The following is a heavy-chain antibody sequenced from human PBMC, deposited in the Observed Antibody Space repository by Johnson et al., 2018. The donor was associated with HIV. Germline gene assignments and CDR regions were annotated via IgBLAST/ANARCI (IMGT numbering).Heavy chain of an antibody. D-gene: IGHD3-3*01. J-gene: IGHJ3*02. CDR1: GFTVSSNY. Sequence: QLVESGGGVVRPGGSLRLSCVVSGFTVSSNYITWVRQAPGKGLEWVSVIYSGGSTYYADSVKGRFTISRDNSKNTLYLQMNSLRAEDTAVYYCARGAPWSGSDAFDIWGQGTMVTVSS. CDR2: IYSGGST. CDR3: ARGAPWSGSDAFDI. V-gene: IGHV3-66*01.